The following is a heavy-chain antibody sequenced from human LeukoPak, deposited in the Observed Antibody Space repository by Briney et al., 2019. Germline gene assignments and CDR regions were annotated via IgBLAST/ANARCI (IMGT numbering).Heavy chain of an antibody. CDR3: ARESYDFWSGYPYFDY. J-gene: IGHJ4*02. Sequence: GGSLRPSCAASGFTFSSYWMSWVRQAPGKGLEWVANIKQDGSEKYYVDSVKGRFTISRDNAKNSLYLQMNSLRAEDTAVYYCARESYDFWSGYPYFDYWGQGTLVTVSS. V-gene: IGHV3-7*01. D-gene: IGHD3-3*01. CDR1: GFTFSSYW. CDR2: IKQDGSEK.